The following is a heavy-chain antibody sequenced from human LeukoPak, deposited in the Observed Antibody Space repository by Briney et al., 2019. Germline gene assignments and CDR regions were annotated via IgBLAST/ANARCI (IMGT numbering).Heavy chain of an antibody. CDR3: AKDAQRGFDYSNSLEY. Sequence: GGSLRLSCVASQFRFPFSHYGMHWVRQAAGRGLEWVAVIWSDGTNQYYADSVRGRFTISRDNSQNTVYLQMNSLRVEDTAVYFCAKDAQRGFDYSNSLEYWGQGTLVTVSS. CDR1: QFRFPFSHYG. D-gene: IGHD4-11*01. V-gene: IGHV3-33*06. J-gene: IGHJ4*02. CDR2: IWSDGTNQ.